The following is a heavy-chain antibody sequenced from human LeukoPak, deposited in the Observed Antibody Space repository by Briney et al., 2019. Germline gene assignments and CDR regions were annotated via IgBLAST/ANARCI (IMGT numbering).Heavy chain of an antibody. CDR3: ARETYYYDSSGYYLYYFDY. Sequence: KPSETLSLTCTVSGGSISSYYWSWIRQPPGKGLEWIGYFYYSGSTNYNPSLKSRVTISVDTSKNQFSLKLSSVTAADTAVYYCARETYYYDSSGYYLYYFDYWGQGTLVTVSS. J-gene: IGHJ4*02. D-gene: IGHD3-22*01. CDR2: FYYSGST. CDR1: GGSISSYY. V-gene: IGHV4-59*01.